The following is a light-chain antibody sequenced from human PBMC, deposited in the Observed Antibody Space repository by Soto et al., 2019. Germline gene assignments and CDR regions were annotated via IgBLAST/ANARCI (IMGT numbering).Light chain of an antibody. Sequence: DIHLTQSPPTLSASVGERVTITCRASQSIRYYLAWYQQMPGKAPKLLIYGASSLQSGVPSRFSGSGSGTEFTLTISSLQPDDFATYFCQHHNSYSQTFGQGTKVDIK. V-gene: IGKV1-5*01. J-gene: IGKJ1*01. CDR2: GAS. CDR1: QSIRYY. CDR3: QHHNSYSQT.